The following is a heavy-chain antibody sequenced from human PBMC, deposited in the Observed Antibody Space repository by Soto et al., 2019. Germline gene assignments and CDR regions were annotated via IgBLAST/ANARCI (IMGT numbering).Heavy chain of an antibody. CDR1: GGSISSSSYY. CDR3: RYYYYMDV. V-gene: IGHV4-39*01. Sequence: SETLSLTCTVSGGSISSSSYYWGWIRQPPGKGLEWIGSIYYSGSTYYNPSLKSRVTISVDTSKNQFSLKLSSVTAPEWSGYYVRYYYYMDVWGKGTTVTVSS. J-gene: IGHJ6*03. CDR2: IYYSGST.